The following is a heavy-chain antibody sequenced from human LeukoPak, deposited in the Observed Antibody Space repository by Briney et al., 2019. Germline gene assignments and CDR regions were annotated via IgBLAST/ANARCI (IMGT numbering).Heavy chain of an antibody. Sequence: PGGSLRLSCAASGFTFSNYGMNWVRQAPGKGLDWVAYISSSSTTIYYADSVKGRFTISRDNSKNSLYLQMNSLRTEDTALYYCAKDFPFGCSGGSCYSGYFDYWGQGTLVTVSS. CDR2: ISSSSTTI. V-gene: IGHV3-48*04. J-gene: IGHJ4*02. D-gene: IGHD2-15*01. CDR3: AKDFPFGCSGGSCYSGYFDY. CDR1: GFTFSNYG.